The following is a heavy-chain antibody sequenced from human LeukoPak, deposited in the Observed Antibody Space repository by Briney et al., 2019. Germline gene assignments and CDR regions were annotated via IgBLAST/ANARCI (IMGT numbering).Heavy chain of an antibody. CDR3: ARGPAEWGGYYYFYMDV. J-gene: IGHJ6*03. D-gene: IGHD1-26*01. CDR2: IYTSGST. V-gene: IGHV4-4*07. CDR1: GGSISSYY. Sequence: RTSETLSLTCTVSGGSISSYYWSWIRQPAGKGLEWIGRIYTSGSTNYNPSLKSRVTMSVDTSKNQFSLTLSSVTAADTAVYYCARGPAEWGGYYYFYMDVWGKGTTVTVSS.